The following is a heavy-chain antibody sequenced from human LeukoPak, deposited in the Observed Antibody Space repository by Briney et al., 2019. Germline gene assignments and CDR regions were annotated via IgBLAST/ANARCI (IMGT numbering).Heavy chain of an antibody. Sequence: ASVKVSCKASGYTFTSYAMHWVRQAPGQGPEWVGIIAPSNGYTKCAQKFQGRVTMTRDTSTSTVYMELTSLTSEDTAIYYCAREISGTYNFDYWGLGTLVTVSS. CDR1: GYTFTSYA. CDR3: AREISGTYNFDY. J-gene: IGHJ4*02. CDR2: IAPSNGYT. D-gene: IGHD1-26*01. V-gene: IGHV1-46*01.